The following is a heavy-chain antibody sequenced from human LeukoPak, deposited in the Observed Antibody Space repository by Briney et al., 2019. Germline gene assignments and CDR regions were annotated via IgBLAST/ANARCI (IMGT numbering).Heavy chain of an antibody. V-gene: IGHV5-51*01. CDR3: ARQTDGGRFDY. D-gene: IGHD1-26*01. J-gene: IGHJ4*02. CDR2: IYPGDSHT. CDR1: GYSFTSYW. Sequence: GESLKISCKGSGYSFTSYWIGWVRQIPGKGLEWMGIIYPGDSHTIYSPSFQGQITISADKSISTAYLQWSSLKASDIAMYYCARQTDGGRFDYWGQGTLVTVSS.